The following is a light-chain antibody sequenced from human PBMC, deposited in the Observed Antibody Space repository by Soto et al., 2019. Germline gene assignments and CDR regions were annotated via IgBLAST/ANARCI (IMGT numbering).Light chain of an antibody. Sequence: QSVLTQPPSASGTPGQRVTISCSGSSSNIGSNFVYWYQQFPGTAPKLLIYRNNQRPSGVPDRFSGSKSGTSASLAISGLPSEDEADYYCAARDDSLNAVIFGGGTKLTVL. CDR3: AARDDSLNAVI. V-gene: IGLV1-47*01. CDR1: SSNIGSNF. J-gene: IGLJ2*01. CDR2: RNN.